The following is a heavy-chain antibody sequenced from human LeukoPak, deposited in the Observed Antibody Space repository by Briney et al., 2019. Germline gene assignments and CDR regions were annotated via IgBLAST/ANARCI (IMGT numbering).Heavy chain of an antibody. J-gene: IGHJ4*02. D-gene: IGHD3-10*01. CDR3: ARDTLGEGEDANYAVYYFDY. CDR1: EFTFSDYY. V-gene: IGHV3-11*04. Sequence: GGSLRLSCATSEFTFSDYYMSWIRQAPGKGLEWVSYISTSGNTIYYADSVKGRFTISRDNAKNSLDLQMNSLRAEDTAVYYCARDTLGEGEDANYAVYYFDYWGQGTPVTVSS. CDR2: ISTSGNTI.